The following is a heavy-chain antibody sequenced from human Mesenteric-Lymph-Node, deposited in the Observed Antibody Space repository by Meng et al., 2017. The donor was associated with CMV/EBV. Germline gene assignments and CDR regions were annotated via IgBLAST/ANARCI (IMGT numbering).Heavy chain of an antibody. CDR3: ARGLYGSGTYYPDAFDI. Sequence: GESLKISCAASGFTVSSIYMGWVRQAPGRGLEWVSVFYSGGSTYYADSVKGRFTISRDNSKNTLHLQMNSLRAEDTAVYYCARGLYGSGTYYPDAFDIWGQGTMVTVSS. V-gene: IGHV3-66*02. J-gene: IGHJ3*02. D-gene: IGHD3-10*01. CDR2: FYSGGST. CDR1: GFTVSSIY.